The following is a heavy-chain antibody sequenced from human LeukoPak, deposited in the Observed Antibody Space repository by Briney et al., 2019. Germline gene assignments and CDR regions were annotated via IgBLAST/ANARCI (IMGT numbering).Heavy chain of an antibody. V-gene: IGHV1-2*02. CDR2: INRNSGAT. J-gene: IGHJ6*04. CDR3: ARDRGVGATLGLMDV. Sequence: ASVKVSCKASGYSFIDYSMHWVRQAPGQGLEWMGWINRNSGATKYAQKFEGRVTMTRDTSVTTAYMELSSLRSDDTAVYFCARDRGVGATLGLMDVWGKGTPVTVSS. D-gene: IGHD1-26*01. CDR1: GYSFIDYS.